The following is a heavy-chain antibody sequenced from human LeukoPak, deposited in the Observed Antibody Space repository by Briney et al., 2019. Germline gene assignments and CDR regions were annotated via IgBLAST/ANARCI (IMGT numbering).Heavy chain of an antibody. V-gene: IGHV3-23*01. CDR1: GFTLSSYA. CDR3: AKIAETSGSYGQGYDY. Sequence: GGSLRLSCVASGFTLSSYAVSWVRQAPGKGLQWVSSLGISGDYAWYAGSVKGRFTISRDSSKNTLYLQMNRLGAEDTAVYYCAKIAETSGSYGQGYDYWGQGTLVTVSS. J-gene: IGHJ4*02. D-gene: IGHD1-26*01. CDR2: LGISGDYA.